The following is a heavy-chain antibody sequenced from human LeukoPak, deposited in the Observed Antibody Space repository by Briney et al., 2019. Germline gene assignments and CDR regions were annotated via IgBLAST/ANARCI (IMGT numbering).Heavy chain of an antibody. J-gene: IGHJ5*02. CDR3: ARHDYGGNHYWFDP. CDR2: IYYSGST. V-gene: IGHV4-61*08. CDR1: GGSISSGGYY. Sequence: PSQTLSLTCTVSGGSISSGGYYWSWIRQPPGKGLEWIGYIYYSGSTNYNPSLKSRVTISVDTSKNQFSLKLSSVTAADTAVYYCARHDYGGNHYWFDPWGQGTLVTVSS. D-gene: IGHD4-23*01.